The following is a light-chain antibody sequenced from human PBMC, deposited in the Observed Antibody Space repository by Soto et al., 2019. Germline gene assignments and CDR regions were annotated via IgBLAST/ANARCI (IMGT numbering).Light chain of an antibody. CDR1: QSIRSW. V-gene: IGKV1-5*01. CDR3: QQYDSFSVT. Sequence: EIQMTQSPSTLSASLGARVTISCRASQSIRSWLAWYQQKPGQAPKLLSYDVSALTRGVPPRFSGSGSGTEFTLTISSLQPDDFATYYCQQYDSFSVTFGQGTKVDIK. J-gene: IGKJ1*01. CDR2: DVS.